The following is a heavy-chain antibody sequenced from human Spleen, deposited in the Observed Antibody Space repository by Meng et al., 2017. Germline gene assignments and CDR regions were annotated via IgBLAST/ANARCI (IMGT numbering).Heavy chain of an antibody. Sequence: GESLKISCKASGYSFISYWIGWVRQMPGKGLEWMGIIYPGDSDPRYSPSFQGQVTISADKSISTAYLQWSSLKASDTAMYYCARQEFGVLRNFDYGGQGTLVTVSS. J-gene: IGHJ4*02. CDR2: IYPGDSDP. CDR3: ARQEFGVLRNFDY. D-gene: IGHD3-3*01. V-gene: IGHV5-51*01. CDR1: GYSFISYW.